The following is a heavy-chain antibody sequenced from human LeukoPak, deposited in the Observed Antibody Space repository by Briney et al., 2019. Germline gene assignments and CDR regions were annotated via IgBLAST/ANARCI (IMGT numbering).Heavy chain of an antibody. D-gene: IGHD3-10*01. Sequence: ASVKVSCKASGGTFSSYAISWVRQAPGRGLEWMGRIIPILGIANYAQKFQGRVTITADKSTSTAYMELSSLRSEDTAVYYCARSPYYYGSGNYFDYWGQGTLVTVSS. CDR1: GGTFSSYA. CDR3: ARSPYYYGSGNYFDY. V-gene: IGHV1-69*04. CDR2: IIPILGIA. J-gene: IGHJ4*02.